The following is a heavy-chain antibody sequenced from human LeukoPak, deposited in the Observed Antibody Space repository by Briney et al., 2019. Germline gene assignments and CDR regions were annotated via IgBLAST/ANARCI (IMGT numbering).Heavy chain of an antibody. V-gene: IGHV5-51*01. Sequence: GESLKISCKGSGYSFTSYWIGWVRQMPGKGLERMGIIYPGDSDTRYSPSFQGQVTISADKSISTAYLQWSSLKASDTAMYYCARQPTVTTETDHFDYWGQGTLVTVSS. CDR3: ARQPTVTTETDHFDY. CDR2: IYPGDSDT. CDR1: GYSFTSYW. D-gene: IGHD4-17*01. J-gene: IGHJ4*02.